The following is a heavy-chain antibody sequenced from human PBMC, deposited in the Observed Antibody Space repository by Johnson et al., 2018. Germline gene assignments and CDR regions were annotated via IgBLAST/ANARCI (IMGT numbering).Heavy chain of an antibody. CDR1: GFTFSSYD. J-gene: IGHJ6*03. V-gene: IGHV3-13*01. CDR3: ARDLVRGTYYMDV. D-gene: IGHD3-10*01. Sequence: EVQLGESGGGLVQPRGSLRLCCAASGFTFSSYDMHWVRQATGKGLEWVSAIGTAGDTYYPGSVKGRFTISRENAKNSLYLQMNSLSAGDTAVYYCARDLVRGTYYMDVWGKGTTVTVSS. CDR2: IGTAGDT.